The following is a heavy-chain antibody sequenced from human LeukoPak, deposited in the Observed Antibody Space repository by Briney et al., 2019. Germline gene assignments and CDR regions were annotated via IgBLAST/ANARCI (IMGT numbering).Heavy chain of an antibody. Sequence: SETLSLTCAVSGGSLSSGGYSRSWVRQPPRKGPEWIGYIYHSGSTYYNPSLKSRVTISVDRSKNQFSLKLSSVTAADTAVYYCARVLCSSTSCYPYFDYWGQGTLVTVSS. CDR1: GGSLSSGGYS. V-gene: IGHV4-30-2*01. J-gene: IGHJ4*02. CDR3: ARVLCSSTSCYPYFDY. D-gene: IGHD2-2*01. CDR2: IYHSGST.